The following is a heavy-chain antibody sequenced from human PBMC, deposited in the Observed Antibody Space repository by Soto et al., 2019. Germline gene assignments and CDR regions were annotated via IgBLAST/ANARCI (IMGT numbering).Heavy chain of an antibody. Sequence: PSETLSLTCAVYGGSFSGYYWSWIRQPPGKGLEWIGEINHSGSTNYNPSLKSRVTISVDTSKNQFSLKLSSVTAADTAVYYCARPPPTRWSSGPERNAFDIWGQGTMVTVSS. V-gene: IGHV4-34*01. CDR2: INHSGST. J-gene: IGHJ3*02. CDR1: GGSFSGYY. CDR3: ARPPPTRWSSGPERNAFDI. D-gene: IGHD6-19*01.